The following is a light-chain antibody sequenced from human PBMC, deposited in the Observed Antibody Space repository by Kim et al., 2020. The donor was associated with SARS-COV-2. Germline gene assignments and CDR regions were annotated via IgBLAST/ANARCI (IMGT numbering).Light chain of an antibody. Sequence: AIQLTQSPSSLSASVGDRVTITCRASQGISSALAWYQQKPGKAPKLLIYDASSLESGVPSRFSGSGSGTDFTLTISSLQPEDFATYYCQQFNNYATFGQGTRLEIK. J-gene: IGKJ5*01. CDR3: QQFNNYAT. CDR2: DAS. CDR1: QGISSA. V-gene: IGKV1D-13*01.